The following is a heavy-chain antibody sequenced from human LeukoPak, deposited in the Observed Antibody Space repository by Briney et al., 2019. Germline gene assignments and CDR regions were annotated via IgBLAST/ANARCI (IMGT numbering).Heavy chain of an antibody. Sequence: PGGSLRLSCAASGFTFSNYGMHWVRQAPGKGLEWVAVMSYDGSNKYYGDSVKGRFTISRDNSKNTLYLQMNSLRGEDTAVYYCAKDRHAFSDCRTTSXXXFDYWGQGTLVTVSS. V-gene: IGHV3-30*18. J-gene: IGHJ4*02. CDR2: MSYDGSNK. CDR1: GFTFSNYG. CDR3: AKDRHAFSDCRTTSXXXFDY. D-gene: IGHD2-2*01.